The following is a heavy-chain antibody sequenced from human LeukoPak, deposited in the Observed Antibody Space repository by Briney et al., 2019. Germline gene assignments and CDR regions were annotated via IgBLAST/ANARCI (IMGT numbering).Heavy chain of an antibody. J-gene: IGHJ6*03. V-gene: IGHV3-23*01. CDR1: GFTFSSYA. D-gene: IGHD2-2*01. CDR3: AKVPVCSSTTCLAYYYMDV. Sequence: HPGGSLRLSCAASGFTFSSYAMSWVRQAPGKGLEWVSAISGSGGSTYYADSVKGRFTISRDNSKNTLYLQMNSLRPEDTAVYYCAKVPVCSSTTCLAYYYMDVWGKGTTVTVSS. CDR2: ISGSGGST.